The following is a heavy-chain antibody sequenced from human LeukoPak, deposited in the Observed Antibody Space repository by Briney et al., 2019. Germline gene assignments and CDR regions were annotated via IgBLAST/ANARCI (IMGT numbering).Heavy chain of an antibody. D-gene: IGHD6-19*01. J-gene: IGHJ4*02. Sequence: PGGSLRLSCAASGFTFDDYGMSWVRQAPGKGLEWVSGINWNGGSTGYADSVKGRFTISRDNAKNSLYLQMNSLRAEDTAVYYCAKDLDISLSSGWYEGGFDYWGQGTLVTVSS. V-gene: IGHV3-20*04. CDR3: AKDLDISLSSGWYEGGFDY. CDR2: INWNGGST. CDR1: GFTFDDYG.